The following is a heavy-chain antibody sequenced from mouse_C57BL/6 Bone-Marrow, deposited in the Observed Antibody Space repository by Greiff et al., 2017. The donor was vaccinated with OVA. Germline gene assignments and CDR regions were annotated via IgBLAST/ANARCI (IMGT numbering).Heavy chain of an antibody. CDR2: FYPGSGSI. J-gene: IGHJ4*01. CDR1: GYTFTEYT. V-gene: IGHV1-62-2*01. CDR3: ARHEDRGRRGGYAMDY. Sequence: QVQLQQSGAELVKPGASVKLSCKASGYTFTEYTIHWVKQRSGQGLEWIGWFYPGSGSIKYNEKFKDKATLTADKSSSTVYMEISRLTSEDSAVYFCARHEDRGRRGGYAMDYWGQGTSVTVSS.